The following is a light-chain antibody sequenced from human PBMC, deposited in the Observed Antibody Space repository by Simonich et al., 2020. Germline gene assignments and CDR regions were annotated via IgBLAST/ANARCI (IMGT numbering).Light chain of an antibody. CDR3: AAWDDSLSGWV. CDR2: RNN. Sequence: QSVLTQPPSASGTPGQRVTISCSGSSSNIGSNYVYWYQQLPGTAPKLLTDRNNQRPSGVPDRFSGSKSGTAASLAISGLRSEDEADYYCAAWDDSLSGWVFGGGTKLTVL. CDR1: SSNIGSNY. J-gene: IGLJ3*02. V-gene: IGLV1-47*01.